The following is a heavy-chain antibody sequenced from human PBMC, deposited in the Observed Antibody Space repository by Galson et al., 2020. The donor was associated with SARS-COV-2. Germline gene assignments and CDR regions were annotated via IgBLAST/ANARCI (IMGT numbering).Heavy chain of an antibody. CDR1: GYTFTDYY. CDR3: ARVMYGVYDY. J-gene: IGHJ4*02. Sequence: GESLKISCKASGYTFTDYYIHWVRQAPGQGLEWLGWISPNSGGTKYSGNFQGRVTMTRDTSITTAYMELTRLRHDDTAVYHCARVMYGVYDYGGQGTLVTVSS. V-gene: IGHV1-2*02. D-gene: IGHD4-17*01. CDR2: ISPNSGGT.